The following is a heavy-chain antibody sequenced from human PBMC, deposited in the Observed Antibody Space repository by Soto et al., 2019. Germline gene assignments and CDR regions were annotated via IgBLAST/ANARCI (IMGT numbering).Heavy chain of an antibody. CDR2: INPNSGGT. D-gene: IGHD1-26*01. CDR3: ARGEYSGSYYGFDY. J-gene: IGHJ4*02. Sequence: PSVKVSCKASGYTFTGYYMHWVRQAPGQGLEWMGWINPNSGGTNYAQKFQGRVTMTRDTSISTAYMELSRLRSDDTAVYYCARGEYSGSYYGFDYWGQGTLVTVSS. CDR1: GYTFTGYY. V-gene: IGHV1-2*02.